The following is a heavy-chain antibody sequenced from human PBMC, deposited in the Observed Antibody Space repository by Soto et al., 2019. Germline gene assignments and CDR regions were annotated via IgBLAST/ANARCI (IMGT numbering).Heavy chain of an antibody. CDR1: GGSISSGGYY. CDR3: ARDRYTELCRGGRCYPYYYYYGMDV. V-gene: IGHV4-31*03. Sequence: QVQLQESGPGLVKPSQTLSLTCTVSGGSISSGGYYWSWIRQHPGKGLEWIGYIYYSGSTYYNPSHKSRVTMSVYTSNTPFPLELSSVTAAATAGYYCARDRYTELCRGGRCYPYYYYYGMDVWGQGTTVTVSS. D-gene: IGHD2-15*01. J-gene: IGHJ6*02. CDR2: IYYSGST.